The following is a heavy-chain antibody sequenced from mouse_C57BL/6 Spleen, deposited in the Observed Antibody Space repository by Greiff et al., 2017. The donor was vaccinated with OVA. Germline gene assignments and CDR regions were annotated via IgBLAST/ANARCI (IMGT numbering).Heavy chain of an antibody. CDR2: INPSNGGT. J-gene: IGHJ2*01. V-gene: IGHV1-53*01. D-gene: IGHD2-3*01. CDR1: GYTFTSYW. Sequence: VQLKQPGTELVKPGASVKLSCKASGYTFTSYWMHWVKQRPGQGLEWIGNINPSNGGTNYNEKFKSKATMTVDKSSSTAYMQLSSLTSEDSAVYYCARWAEWLLPDYWGQGTTLTVSS. CDR3: ARWAEWLLPDY.